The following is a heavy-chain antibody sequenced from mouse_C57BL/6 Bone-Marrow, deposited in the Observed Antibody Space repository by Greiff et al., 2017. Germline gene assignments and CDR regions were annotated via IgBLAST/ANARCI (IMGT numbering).Heavy chain of an antibody. Sequence: QVQLQQPGAELVKPGASVKLSCKASGYTFTSYWMHWVKQRPGQGLEWIGMIHPNSGSTNYNEKFKSKATLTVDKSSSTAYMQLSSLTSEDSAVYYCARSAYYSQEDYWGQGTTLTVSS. D-gene: IGHD2-12*01. J-gene: IGHJ2*01. CDR1: GYTFTSYW. V-gene: IGHV1-64*01. CDR2: IHPNSGST. CDR3: ARSAYYSQEDY.